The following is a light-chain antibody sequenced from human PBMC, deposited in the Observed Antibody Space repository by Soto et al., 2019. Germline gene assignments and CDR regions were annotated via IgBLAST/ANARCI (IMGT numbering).Light chain of an antibody. Sequence: EIVLVQSTPTLCLSPRVWDGRXRKYSQSVSSTLAWYQQNPGQAPRLLIFDASNRATGIPARFSGSGSGTDFTLTISSLEPEDFAVYYCQQRSNWPPITFGQGTRLEIK. V-gene: IGKV3-11*01. CDR2: DAS. CDR1: QSVSST. J-gene: IGKJ5*01. CDR3: QQRSNWPPIT.